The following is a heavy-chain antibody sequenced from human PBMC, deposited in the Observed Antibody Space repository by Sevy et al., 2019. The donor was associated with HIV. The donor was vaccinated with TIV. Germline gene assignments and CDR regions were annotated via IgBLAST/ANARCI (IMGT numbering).Heavy chain of an antibody. D-gene: IGHD6-13*01. J-gene: IGHJ4*02. V-gene: IGHV3-72*01. CDR3: TTHAGIAAAGRVFDY. CDR2: IRNKADSYTT. CDR1: GFTFSDHY. Sequence: GSLRLSCAASGFTFSDHYMEWVRQAPGKGLEWVGRIRNKADSYTTEYAASVKGRFTISRDDSKNSLYLLMNSLKTEDTAVYYCTTHAGIAAAGRVFDYWGQGTLVTVSS.